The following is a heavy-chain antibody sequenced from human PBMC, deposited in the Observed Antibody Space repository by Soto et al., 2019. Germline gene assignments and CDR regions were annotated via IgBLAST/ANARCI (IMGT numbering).Heavy chain of an antibody. CDR2: ISYDGSNK. D-gene: IGHD1-20*01. V-gene: IGHV3-30*18. CDR3: AKGGITGTAAAFDI. Sequence: GGSLRLSCAASGFTFSSYGMHWVRQAPGKGLEWVAVISYDGSNKYYADSVKGRFTISRDNSKNTLYLQMNSLRAEDTAVYYCAKGGITGTAAAFDIWGQGTMVTVSS. CDR1: GFTFSSYG. J-gene: IGHJ3*02.